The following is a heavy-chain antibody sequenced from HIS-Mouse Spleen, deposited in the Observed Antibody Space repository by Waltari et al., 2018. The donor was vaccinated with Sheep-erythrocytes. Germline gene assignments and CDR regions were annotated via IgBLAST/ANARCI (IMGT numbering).Heavy chain of an antibody. Sequence: QVQLVQSGAEVKKPGASVKVSCQASGYTFTGYYMHWVRQAPGQGLEWWGWINPNSGATNYAQKFQGRVTMTRDTSISTAYMELSRLRSDDTAVYYCARGRIAAAVYAFDIWGQGTMVTVSS. CDR2: INPNSGAT. J-gene: IGHJ3*02. V-gene: IGHV1-2*02. D-gene: IGHD6-13*01. CDR1: GYTFTGYY. CDR3: ARGRIAAAVYAFDI.